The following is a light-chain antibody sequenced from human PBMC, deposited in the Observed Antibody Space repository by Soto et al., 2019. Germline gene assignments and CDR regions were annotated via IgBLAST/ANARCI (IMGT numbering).Light chain of an antibody. V-gene: IGKV3-11*01. J-gene: IGKJ1*01. CDR3: KRGSNCRT. Sequence: EIVLTQSPDTLSLSPGERATLSCRASQSFSGHLAWYQQKPGQAPRLLIYDASKRATGIPARFSGSGFGTDYPLTITSQRPENLAVYYCKRGSNCRTFGKGPKVKIK. CDR2: DAS. CDR1: QSFSGH.